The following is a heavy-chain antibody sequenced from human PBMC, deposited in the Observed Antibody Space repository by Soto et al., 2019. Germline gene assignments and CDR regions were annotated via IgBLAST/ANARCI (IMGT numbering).Heavy chain of an antibody. V-gene: IGHV3-30*04. J-gene: IGHJ4*02. CDR2: ISYDGSNK. CDR3: ARGSGPFDY. D-gene: IGHD7-27*01. Sequence: GALRLSGAASGFTFSSYAMHWVRQAPGKGLEWVAVISYDGSNKYYADSVKGRFTISRDNSKNTLYLQMNSLRAEDTAVYYCARGSGPFDYWGQGTLVTVSS. CDR1: GFTFSSYA.